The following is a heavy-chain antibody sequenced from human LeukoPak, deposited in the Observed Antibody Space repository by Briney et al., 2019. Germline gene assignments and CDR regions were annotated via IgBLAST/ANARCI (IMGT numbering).Heavy chain of an antibody. CDR1: GASISSYY. Sequence: SETLSLTCTVSGASISSYYWSWVRQPPGEGLEWIGYIYYTGSTNYNPSLKSRVTLSVDTSKNQLSLNLRSVTAADTAVYYCARDDTGIAAAGGLYWGQGTLVTVSS. CDR2: IYYTGST. CDR3: ARDDTGIAAAGGLY. V-gene: IGHV4-59*01. D-gene: IGHD6-13*01. J-gene: IGHJ4*02.